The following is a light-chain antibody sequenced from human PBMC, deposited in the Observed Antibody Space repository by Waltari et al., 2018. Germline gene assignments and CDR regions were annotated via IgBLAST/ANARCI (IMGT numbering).Light chain of an antibody. CDR3: QQYGISPFT. CDR1: QSVSNYF. J-gene: IGKJ3*01. CDR2: DTF. Sequence: EIVLTQSPGTLSLSPGERATLSCRASQSVSNYFLAWYQQKPGQPPRLLIYDTFTRPTGIADGFSGSGSGTYFTLTISRLEPEDFAVYFCQQYGISPFTFGPGTKVDIK. V-gene: IGKV3-20*01.